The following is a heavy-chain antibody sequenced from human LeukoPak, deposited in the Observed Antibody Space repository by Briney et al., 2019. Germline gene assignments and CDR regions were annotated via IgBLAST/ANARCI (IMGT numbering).Heavy chain of an antibody. D-gene: IGHD2-2*01. Sequence: SETLSLTCTVSGGSISSGGYYWSWIRQHPGKGLEWIGYIYYSGTTHYSPSLKRRLSTSVDTSKNQFSLKLTSVTAADTAVYYCARDQLLRGFDSWGQGTLVTVSS. CDR2: IYYSGTT. J-gene: IGHJ4*02. CDR1: GGSISSGGYY. V-gene: IGHV4-31*03. CDR3: ARDQLLRGFDS.